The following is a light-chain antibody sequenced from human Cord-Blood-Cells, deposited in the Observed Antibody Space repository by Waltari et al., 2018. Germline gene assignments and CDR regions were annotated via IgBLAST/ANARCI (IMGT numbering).Light chain of an antibody. CDR3: AAWDDSLNGVV. CDR1: SSNIGSNT. CDR2: RNN. Sequence: RVTISCSGSSSNIGSNTVNWYQQLPGTAPKLLIYRNNQRPSGVPDRFSGSKSGTSASLAISGLQAEDEADYYCAAWDDSLNGVVFGGGTKLTVL. J-gene: IGLJ2*01. V-gene: IGLV1-44*01.